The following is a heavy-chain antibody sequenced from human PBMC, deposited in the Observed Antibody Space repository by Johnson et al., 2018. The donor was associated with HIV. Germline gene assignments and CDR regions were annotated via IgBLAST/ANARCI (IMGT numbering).Heavy chain of an antibody. J-gene: IGHJ3*02. V-gene: IGHV3-30-3*01. Sequence: VQLVESGGGVVQPGGSLRLSCAASGFTFSSYAMHWVRQAPGKGLEWVAVISYDGSNKYYADSVKGRFTISRDNSKNTLYLQMNSLRAEDTAVYYCARDWRGDSSGYYYFFSFDIWGQGTMVTVSS. CDR1: GFTFSSYA. CDR3: ARDWRGDSSGYYYFFSFDI. D-gene: IGHD3-22*01. CDR2: ISYDGSNK.